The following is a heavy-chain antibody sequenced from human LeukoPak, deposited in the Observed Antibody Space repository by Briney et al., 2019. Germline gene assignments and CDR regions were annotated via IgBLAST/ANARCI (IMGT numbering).Heavy chain of an antibody. CDR2: INHSGST. D-gene: IGHD3-22*01. J-gene: IGHJ4*02. Sequence: GSLRLSCAASGFTFSNYWMNWVRQPPGKGLEWIGEINHSGSTNYNPSLKSRVTISVDTSKNQFSLKLSSVTAADTAVYYCARAYDTGAYQGRGFDYWGQGTLVTVSS. CDR3: ARAYDTGAYQGRGFDY. CDR1: GFTFSNYW. V-gene: IGHV4-34*01.